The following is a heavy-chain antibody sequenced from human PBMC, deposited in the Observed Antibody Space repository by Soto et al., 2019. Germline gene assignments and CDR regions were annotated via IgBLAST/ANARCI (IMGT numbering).Heavy chain of an antibody. CDR3: ARGVSSSRGVWFDP. J-gene: IGHJ5*02. V-gene: IGHV4-34*01. CDR1: GGSFSGYY. D-gene: IGHD6-13*01. CDR2: INHSGST. Sequence: PSETLSLTCAVYGGSFSGYYWSWIRQPPGKGLEWIGEINHSGSTNYNPSLKSRVTISVDTSKNQFSLKLSSVTAADTAVYYCARGVSSSRGVWFDPWGQGTLVTVSS.